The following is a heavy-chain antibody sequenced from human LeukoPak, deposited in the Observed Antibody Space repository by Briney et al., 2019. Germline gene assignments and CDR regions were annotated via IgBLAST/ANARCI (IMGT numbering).Heavy chain of an antibody. V-gene: IGHV3-23*01. D-gene: IGHD6-19*01. Sequence: AGGSLRLSCAASGFTFSSYAMSWVRQAPGKGLEWVSAISGSGGSTYYADSVKGRFTISRDNSKNTLYLQMNSLRAEDTAVYYCANRPSGWYLTVFDYWGQGTLVTVSS. CDR3: ANRPSGWYLTVFDY. CDR2: ISGSGGST. CDR1: GFTFSSYA. J-gene: IGHJ4*02.